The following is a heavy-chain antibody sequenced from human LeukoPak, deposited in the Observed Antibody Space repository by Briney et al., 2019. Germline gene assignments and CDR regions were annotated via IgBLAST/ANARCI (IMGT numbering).Heavy chain of an antibody. CDR2: IYPGDSDT. J-gene: IGHJ4*02. CDR3: ARTWSCGYSSGWYPEKFDY. Sequence: ASVKVSCKGSGYSFTSYWIGWVRQMPGKGLEWMGIIYPGDSDTRYSPSFQGQVTISADKSISTAYLQWSSLKASDTAMYYCARTWSCGYSSGWYPEKFDYWGQGTLVTVSS. V-gene: IGHV5-51*01. CDR1: GYSFTSYW. D-gene: IGHD6-19*01.